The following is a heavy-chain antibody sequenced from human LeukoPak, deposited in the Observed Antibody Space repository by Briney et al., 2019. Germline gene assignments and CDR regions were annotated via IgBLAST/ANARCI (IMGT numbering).Heavy chain of an antibody. CDR2: IKSKTDGGTT. Sequence: GGSLRLSCTASGFTFSNAWMSWVRQAPGKGLEWVGRIKSKTDGGTTGYAAPVKGRFTISRDDSKNTLYLQMNSLKTEDTAVYYCTTEWVVTFFDYWGQGTLVTVSS. CDR3: TTEWVVTFFDY. D-gene: IGHD4-23*01. J-gene: IGHJ4*02. V-gene: IGHV3-15*01. CDR1: GFTFSNAW.